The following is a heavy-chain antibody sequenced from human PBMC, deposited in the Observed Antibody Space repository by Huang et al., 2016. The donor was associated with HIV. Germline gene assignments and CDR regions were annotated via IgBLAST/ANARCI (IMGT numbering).Heavy chain of an antibody. CDR2: IYYSGGT. Sequence: QVQLQESGPGLVKPSEILSLTCTVSGGSISSYYWSWIRQPPGKGLEWIGYIYYSGGTNYNPSLKSRVTISVDTSKNQFSLKLTSVTAADTAVYYCARDTSEYYYGMDVWGQGTTVTVSS. J-gene: IGHJ6*02. CDR1: GGSISSYY. V-gene: IGHV4-59*01. CDR3: ARDTSEYYYGMDV.